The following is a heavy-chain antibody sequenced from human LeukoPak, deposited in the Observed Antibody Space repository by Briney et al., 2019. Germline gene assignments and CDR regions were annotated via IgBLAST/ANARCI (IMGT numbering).Heavy chain of an antibody. CDR2: IKPNSGDT. V-gene: IGHV1-2*02. J-gene: IGHJ4*02. D-gene: IGHD4-17*01. CDR1: GYTFTGYY. CDR3: ARDRTTVTISDS. Sequence: GASVKVSCKASGYTFTGYYVHWIRQVPGQGLEWMGWIKPNSGDTNYAQSFQGRVTMTRDTSINTAYMELSRLKSDDTAMYYCARDRTTVTISDSWGQGTLVTVSS.